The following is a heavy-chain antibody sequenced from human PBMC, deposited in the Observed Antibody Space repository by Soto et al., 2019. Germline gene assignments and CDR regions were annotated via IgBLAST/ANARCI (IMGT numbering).Heavy chain of an antibody. D-gene: IGHD3-10*01. J-gene: IGHJ6*02. CDR3: ARDNGFGESDV. V-gene: IGHV1-18*01. CDR1: GYSFTSYG. Sequence: QVQLVQSGAEVKRASVKVSCKASGYSFTSYGISWVRQAPGQGLEWMGWISAYNGNTNYAQKLQGRVTMTTDTSTSTAYMELRSLRSDDTAVYYCARDNGFGESDVWGLGTTVTVSS. CDR2: ISAYNGNT.